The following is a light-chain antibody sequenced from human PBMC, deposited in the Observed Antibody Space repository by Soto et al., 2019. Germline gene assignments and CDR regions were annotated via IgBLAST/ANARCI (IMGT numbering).Light chain of an antibody. Sequence: IVFTQSPFTLSLHQGERATLSCRASQSVSSSYLAWYQQKPGQAPRLLIYGASSRATGIPDRFSGSGSGTDFTLTISRLEPEDFAVYYCQQYGSSPRTFGQGTKVDIK. J-gene: IGKJ1*01. CDR1: QSVSSSY. CDR3: QQYGSSPRT. V-gene: IGKV3-20*01. CDR2: GAS.